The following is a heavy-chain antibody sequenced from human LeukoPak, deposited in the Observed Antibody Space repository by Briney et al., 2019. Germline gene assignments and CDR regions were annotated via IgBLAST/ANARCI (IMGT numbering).Heavy chain of an antibody. CDR3: ARLGYCSSTSCYTTTGAIAAAADS. D-gene: IGHD2-2*02. Sequence: GGSLRLSCAASGFTFSSFSMNWVRRAPGKGLEWVSSISSSSSYIYYADSVKGRFTISRDNAKNSLYLQMNSLRAEDTAVYYCARLGYCSSTSCYTTTGAIAAAADSWGQGTLVTVSS. J-gene: IGHJ4*02. CDR1: GFTFSSFS. V-gene: IGHV3-21*01. CDR2: ISSSSSYI.